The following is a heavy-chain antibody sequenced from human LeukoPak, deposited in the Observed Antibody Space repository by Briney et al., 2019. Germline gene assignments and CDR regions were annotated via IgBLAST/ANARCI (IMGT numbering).Heavy chain of an antibody. CDR1: GDSISSYY. Sequence: SETLSLTCTVSGDSISSYYWSWIRQPPGKGLEWIGYIYHSGSTNYNPSLKSRVTISADTSKDQFSLKLASVTAADTAVYYCATRYNSTWYYLDYSGQGTLVTVSS. J-gene: IGHJ4*02. CDR2: IYHSGST. V-gene: IGHV4-59*01. CDR3: ATRYNSTWYYLDY. D-gene: IGHD6-13*01.